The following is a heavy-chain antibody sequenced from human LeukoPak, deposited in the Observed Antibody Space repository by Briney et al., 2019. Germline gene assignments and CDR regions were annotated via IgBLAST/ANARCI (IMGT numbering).Heavy chain of an antibody. D-gene: IGHD4-11*01. V-gene: IGHV3-11*04. Sequence: GGSLRLSCAASGFTFDDYGMSWVRQAPGKGLEWVSYISSSGSTIHYADSVRGRFTISRDNAKKSLYLQMNSLRAEDTAVYYCARPGLPFYYYYMDVWGKGTTVIVSS. CDR3: ARPGLPFYYYYMDV. J-gene: IGHJ6*03. CDR2: ISSSGSTI. CDR1: GFTFDDYG.